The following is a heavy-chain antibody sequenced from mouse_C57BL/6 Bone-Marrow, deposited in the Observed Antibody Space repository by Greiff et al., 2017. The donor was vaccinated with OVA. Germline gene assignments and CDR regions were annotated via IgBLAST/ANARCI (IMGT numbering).Heavy chain of an antibody. J-gene: IGHJ3*01. CDR3: VRHGDGYLAWFAY. D-gene: IGHD2-3*01. V-gene: IGHV10-1*01. Sequence: EVKLEESGGGLVQPKGSLKLSCAASGFSFNTYAMNWVRQAPGKGLEWVARIRSKSNNYATYYADSVKDRFTISRDDSESMLYLQMNNLKTEDTAMYYCVRHGDGYLAWFAYWGQGTLVTVSA. CDR1: GFSFNTYA. CDR2: IRSKSNNYAT.